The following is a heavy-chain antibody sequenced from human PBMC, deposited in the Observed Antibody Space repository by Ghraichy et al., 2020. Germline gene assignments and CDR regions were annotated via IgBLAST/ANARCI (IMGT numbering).Heavy chain of an antibody. D-gene: IGHD6-13*01. Sequence: GGSLRLSCAASGFTFDDYGMSWVRQAPGKGLEWVSGINWNGGSTGYADSVKGRFTISRDNAKNSLYLQMNSLRAEDTALYYCARVVWYSSSWYFYYYFDYWGQGTLVTVSS. J-gene: IGHJ4*02. CDR3: ARVVWYSSSWYFYYYFDY. CDR1: GFTFDDYG. V-gene: IGHV3-20*04. CDR2: INWNGGST.